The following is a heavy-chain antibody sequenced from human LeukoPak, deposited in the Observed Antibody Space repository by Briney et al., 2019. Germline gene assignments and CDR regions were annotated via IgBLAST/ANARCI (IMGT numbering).Heavy chain of an antibody. D-gene: IGHD2-15*01. J-gene: IGHJ4*02. CDR3: VREVVGAIYFYY. CDR2: ISSGGTIK. V-gene: IGHV3-30-3*01. CDR1: GFTFSSYP. Sequence: GGSLRLSCAASGFTFSSYPMHWVRQAPGRGLEWVAVISSGGTIKYYADSVKGRFTISRDNSKNTLYLQTNSLRVEDTAVYYCVREVVGAIYFYYWGQGALVTASS.